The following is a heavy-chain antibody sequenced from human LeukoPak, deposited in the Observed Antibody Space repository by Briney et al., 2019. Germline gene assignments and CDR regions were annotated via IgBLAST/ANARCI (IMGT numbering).Heavy chain of an antibody. Sequence: KPGGSLRLSCAASGFTFSDYYMSWIRKAPGKGLEWVSYISSSSSYTNYADSVKGRFTISRDNAKNSLYLQMNSLRAEDTAVYYCARWRIIAVAARDYFDYWGQGTLVTVSS. D-gene: IGHD6-19*01. CDR1: GFTFSDYY. J-gene: IGHJ4*02. CDR3: ARWRIIAVAARDYFDY. CDR2: ISSSSSYT. V-gene: IGHV3-11*06.